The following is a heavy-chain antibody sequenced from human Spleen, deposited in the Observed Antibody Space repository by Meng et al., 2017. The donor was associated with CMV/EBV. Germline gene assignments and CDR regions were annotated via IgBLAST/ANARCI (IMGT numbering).Heavy chain of an antibody. J-gene: IGHJ4*02. Sequence: QVQRPESGLGLVKPSATLPLTCTVSGGSVSDYDWSWIRQPAGKGLEWIGRIYRSGSTNYNPSLKSRVSMSLDTSKNQFSLNLSSVTAADTAVYYCARDRGRLLNLDYWGQGTLVTVSS. CDR3: ARDRGRLLNLDY. D-gene: IGHD2-21*02. CDR1: GGSVSDYD. V-gene: IGHV4-4*07. CDR2: IYRSGST.